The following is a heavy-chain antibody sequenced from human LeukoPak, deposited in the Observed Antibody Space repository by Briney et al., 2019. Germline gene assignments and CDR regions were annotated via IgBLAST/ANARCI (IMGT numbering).Heavy chain of an antibody. V-gene: IGHV3-48*03. D-gene: IGHD3-22*01. CDR2: ISSSGSTI. CDR3: ARLTNSGYYWLFDY. CDR1: GFTFSSYE. Sequence: QTGGSLRLSCAAPGFTFSSYEMNWVRQAPGKGLEWVSYISSSGSTIYYADSVKGRFTISRDNAENSLFLQMNSLRAEDTAVYYCARLTNSGYYWLFDYWGQGTLVTVSS. J-gene: IGHJ4*02.